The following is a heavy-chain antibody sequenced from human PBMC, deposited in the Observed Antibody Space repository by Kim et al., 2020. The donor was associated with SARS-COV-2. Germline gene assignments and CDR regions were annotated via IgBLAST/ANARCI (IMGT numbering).Heavy chain of an antibody. V-gene: IGHV3-13*01. CDR1: GFTFSSYD. CDR2: IGTAGDT. J-gene: IGHJ3*02. D-gene: IGHD3-10*01. Sequence: GGSLRLSCAASGFTFSSYDMHWVRQATGKGLEWVSAIGTAGDTYYPGSVKGRFTISRENAKNSLYLQMNSLRAGDTAVYYCARAMVRGANYDAFDIWGQGTMVTVSS. CDR3: ARAMVRGANYDAFDI.